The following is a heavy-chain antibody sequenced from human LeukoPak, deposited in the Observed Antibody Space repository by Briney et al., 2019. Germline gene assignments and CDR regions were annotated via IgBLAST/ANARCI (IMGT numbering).Heavy chain of an antibody. D-gene: IGHD3-9*01. CDR3: ARLKDDILTGYYSRLFDY. CDR2: IYYSGST. CDR1: GGSISSYY. V-gene: IGHV4-59*08. Sequence: SETLSLTCTVSGGSISSYYWSWIRQPPGKGLEWIGYIYYSGSTNYNPSLKGRVTISVDTSKNQFSLKLSSVTAADTAVYYCARLKDDILTGYYSRLFDYWGQGTLVTVSS. J-gene: IGHJ4*02.